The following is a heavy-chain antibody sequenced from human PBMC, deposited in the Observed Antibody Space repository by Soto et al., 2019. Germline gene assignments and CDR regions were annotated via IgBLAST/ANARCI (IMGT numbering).Heavy chain of an antibody. D-gene: IGHD2-2*01. J-gene: IGHJ4*02. Sequence: SGGSLILSCAASGFTFSSYAMSWVRQAPGKGLEWVSAISGSGGSTYYADSVKGRFTISRDNSKNTLYLQMNSLRAKDTAVYYCAKDLGKLGYCSSTSCLPGFGFDYWGQGTLVTVSS. CDR3: AKDLGKLGYCSSTSCLPGFGFDY. CDR2: ISGSGGST. CDR1: GFTFSSYA. V-gene: IGHV3-23*01.